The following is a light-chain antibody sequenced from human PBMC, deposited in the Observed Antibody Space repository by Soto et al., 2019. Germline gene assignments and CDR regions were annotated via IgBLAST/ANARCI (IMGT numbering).Light chain of an antibody. CDR3: QQFIDGWK. J-gene: IGKJ1*01. Sequence: IQLTQSPSSLSASMGDRVTITCRASQGISRSLAWYQQKPGKAPKVLIYATSTLQSGVPSRFSGSGSGTEFTLTISGLQPDDFATYYCQQFIDGWKFGQGPKVGIK. CDR2: ATS. V-gene: IGKV1-9*01. CDR1: QGISRS.